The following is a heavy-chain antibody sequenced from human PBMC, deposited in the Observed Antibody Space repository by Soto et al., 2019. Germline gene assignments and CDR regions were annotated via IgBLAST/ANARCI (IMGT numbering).Heavy chain of an antibody. J-gene: IGHJ4*02. Sequence: ASETLSLTCAVSGNSISTTNWWSWVRQSPGKGLEWIGEIYHSGSTNYNPSLKSRVTISVDKSKNQFSLKLSSVTAADTAVYYCARDVGYHYDGSPSGQFDFWGQGTLVTVSS. D-gene: IGHD3-22*01. CDR1: GNSISTTNW. CDR2: IYHSGST. CDR3: ARDVGYHYDGSPSGQFDF. V-gene: IGHV4-4*02.